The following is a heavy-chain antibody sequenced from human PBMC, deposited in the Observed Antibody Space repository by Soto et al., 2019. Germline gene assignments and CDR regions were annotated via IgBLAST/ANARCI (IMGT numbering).Heavy chain of an antibody. CDR3: AIDAGLTRLPRGGSGMDV. D-gene: IGHD3-9*01. CDR1: GFTFSSYG. CDR2: IWYDGSNK. J-gene: IGHJ6*02. V-gene: IGHV3-33*01. Sequence: VQLVESGGGGVQPGRSLRLSCAASGFTFSSYGMHWVRQAPGKGLEWVAVIWYDGSNKYYADSVKGRFTISRDNSKNNLYLQINSLRAEDTAVCYGAIDAGLTRLPRGGSGMDVLGQGTTVNV.